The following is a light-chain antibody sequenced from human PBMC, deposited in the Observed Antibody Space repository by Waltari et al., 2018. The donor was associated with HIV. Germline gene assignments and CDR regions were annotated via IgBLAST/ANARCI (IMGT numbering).Light chain of an antibody. V-gene: IGKV3-15*01. Sequence: EIVITQSPAPLSVPPGERVALSCRASQSISSHFAWYQQKPGQAPRPLIYRASSRATGIPARFSGSGSGTEFTLTISSLQPEDFALYYCQQYNNFPLTFGGGTKVEIK. CDR1: QSISSH. CDR3: QQYNNFPLT. J-gene: IGKJ4*01. CDR2: RAS.